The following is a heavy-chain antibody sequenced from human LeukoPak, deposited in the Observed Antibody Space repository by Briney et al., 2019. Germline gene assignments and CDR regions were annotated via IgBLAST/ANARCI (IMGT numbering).Heavy chain of an antibody. CDR3: ARDKDYYDSSGIKGYFDY. Sequence: PSETLPLTCTVSGGSISSYYWSWIRQPPGKGLEWIGYIYYSGSTNYNPSLKSRVTISVDTSKNQFSLKLSSVTAADTAVYYCARDKDYYDSSGIKGYFDYWGQGTLVTVSS. D-gene: IGHD3-22*01. V-gene: IGHV4-59*01. J-gene: IGHJ4*02. CDR1: GGSISSYY. CDR2: IYYSGST.